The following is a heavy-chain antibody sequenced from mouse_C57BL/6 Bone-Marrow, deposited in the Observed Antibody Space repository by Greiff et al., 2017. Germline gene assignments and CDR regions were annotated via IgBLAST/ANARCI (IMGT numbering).Heavy chain of an antibody. CDR1: GFSLTSYG. Sequence: QVQLKESGPGLVQPSQSLSITCTVSGFSLTSYGVHWVRQSPGKGLEWLGVIGSGGSTDYNAAFISRLSISKDNSKSQVFFKMNSLQADDTAIYYCARKGYGSSSCAYWGQGTLVTVSA. CDR3: ARKGYGSSSCAY. D-gene: IGHD1-1*01. J-gene: IGHJ3*01. V-gene: IGHV2-2*01. CDR2: IGSGGST.